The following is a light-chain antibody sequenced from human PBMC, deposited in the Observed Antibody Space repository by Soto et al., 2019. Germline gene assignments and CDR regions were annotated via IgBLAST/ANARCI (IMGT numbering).Light chain of an antibody. CDR2: GAS. J-gene: IGKJ1*01. CDR1: QSVSSN. Sequence: EIVMTQSPDTLSVSPGERATLSCRASQSVSSNLVWYQQKPGQAPRLLIYGASTRATGIPARFSGSGSGTEFTLTISSLQSEDFAVYYCQQCNNWPLTFGQGTVVEIK. V-gene: IGKV3-15*01. CDR3: QQCNNWPLT.